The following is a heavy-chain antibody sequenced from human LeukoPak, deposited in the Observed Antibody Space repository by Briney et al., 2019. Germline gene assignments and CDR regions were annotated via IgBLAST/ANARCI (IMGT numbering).Heavy chain of an antibody. CDR1: GFTVSSNY. CDR2: IYSGGST. Sequence: GGSLRLSCAASGFTVSSNYMSWVRQAPGKGLEWVSIIYSGGSTFYADSVKGRFTISRDNAKNSLYLQMNSLRAEDTALYYCAKDISSGWYSGGGDYWGQGTLVTVSS. J-gene: IGHJ4*02. CDR3: AKDISSGWYSGGGDY. V-gene: IGHV3-53*05. D-gene: IGHD6-19*01.